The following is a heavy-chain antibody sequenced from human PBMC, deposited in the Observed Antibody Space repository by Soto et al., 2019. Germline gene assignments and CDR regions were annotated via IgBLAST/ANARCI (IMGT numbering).Heavy chain of an antibody. CDR1: GGSFSGYY. V-gene: IGHV4-34*01. J-gene: IGHJ6*02. CDR3: ARTRVYYDFWSGGGNYGMDV. CDR2: INHSGST. Sequence: QVQLQQWGAGLLKPSETLSLTCAVYGGSFSGYYWSWIRQPPGKGLAWIGEINHSGSTNYNPSLKSRVTISVDTAKNQFSLKLSSVTAADTAVYYCARTRVYYDFWSGGGNYGMDVWGQGTTVTVSS. D-gene: IGHD3-3*01.